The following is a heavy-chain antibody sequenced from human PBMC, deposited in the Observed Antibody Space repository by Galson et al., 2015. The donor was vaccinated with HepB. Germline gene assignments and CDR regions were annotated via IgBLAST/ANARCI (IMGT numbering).Heavy chain of an antibody. J-gene: IGHJ2*01. CDR2: IYYSGST. CDR3: ARYYGDWGYFDL. Sequence: SETLSLTCTVSGGSISSYYWSWIRQPPGKGLEWIGYIYYSGSTNYNPSLKSRVTISVDTSKNQFSLKLSSVTAADTAVYYCARYYGDWGYFDLWGRGTLVTVSS. V-gene: IGHV4-59*01. D-gene: IGHD4-17*01. CDR1: GGSISSYY.